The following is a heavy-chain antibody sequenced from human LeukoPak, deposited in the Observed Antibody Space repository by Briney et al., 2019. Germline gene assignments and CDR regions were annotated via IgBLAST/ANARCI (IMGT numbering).Heavy chain of an antibody. V-gene: IGHV3-23*01. D-gene: IGHD5-18*01. CDR2: ISGTGDST. Sequence: PGGSLRLSCAASGFSFSTYAMSWVRQAPGKGLEWVSTISGTGDSTYYADSVKGRFTISRDNSKNTLYLQMNSLRAEDTAVYYCARDRGYSCGYWGQGTLVTVPS. CDR1: GFSFSTYA. J-gene: IGHJ4*02. CDR3: ARDRGYSCGY.